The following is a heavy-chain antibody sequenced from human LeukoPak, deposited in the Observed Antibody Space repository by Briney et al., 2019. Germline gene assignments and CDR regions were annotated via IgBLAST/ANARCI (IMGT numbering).Heavy chain of an antibody. CDR1: GFTFSSYS. CDR3: ARGRGYGDY. J-gene: IGHJ4*02. Sequence: PGGSLRLSCAASGFTFSSYSMNRVRQAPGKGMEWVSYISSSSSAIYYANSVKGRFTISRDNAKNSLYLQMNSLRAEDTAVYYCARGRGYGDYWGQGTLVTVSS. CDR2: ISSSSSAI. V-gene: IGHV3-48*01. D-gene: IGHD5-18*01.